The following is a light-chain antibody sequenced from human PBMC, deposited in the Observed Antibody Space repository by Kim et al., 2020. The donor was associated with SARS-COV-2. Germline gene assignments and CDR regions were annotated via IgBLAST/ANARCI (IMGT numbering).Light chain of an antibody. J-gene: IGKJ1*01. CDR1: QRVSSN. CDR3: QQYDNWPLWT. V-gene: IGKV3-15*01. CDR2: DAS. Sequence: SPGERAPLACTASQRVSSNLAWYQQKPGQPPRLLLYDASTRATGIPARFSGSGAETEFTLTISSLQSEDFAVYYCQQYDNWPLWTFGQGTKVDIK.